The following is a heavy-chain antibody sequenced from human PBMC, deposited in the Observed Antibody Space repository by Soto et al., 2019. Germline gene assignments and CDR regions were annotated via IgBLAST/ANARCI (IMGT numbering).Heavy chain of an antibody. Sequence: QVQLVQSGAEVKKPGASVRVSCKTSGYAFTDYYIHWVRQTPGQGLEWMGWINGDSGGTNFALKFQGRVTMTRDTYIKPDYMELGRLTSDDTAMYYCARGASKTFGVVVYWGQGPLVSLSS. CDR2: INGDSGGT. V-gene: IGHV1-2*02. J-gene: IGHJ4*02. D-gene: IGHD3-3*01. CDR1: GYAFTDYY. CDR3: ARGASKTFGVVVY.